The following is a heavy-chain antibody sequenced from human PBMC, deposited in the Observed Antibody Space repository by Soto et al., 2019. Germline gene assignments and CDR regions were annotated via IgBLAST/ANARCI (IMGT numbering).Heavy chain of an antibody. CDR2: INQSGST. V-gene: IGHV4-34*01. CDR3: ATRDSYYGMDF. CDR1: GGAFSGYH. Sequence: PSETLSLTCGVYGGAFSGYHWSWIRQAPGKGLEWIGEINQSGSTNYSPSLKSRVNMSVDTSKKQFSLKLNSVTAADTALYYCATRDSYYGMDFWGQGTTVTVSS. J-gene: IGHJ6*02.